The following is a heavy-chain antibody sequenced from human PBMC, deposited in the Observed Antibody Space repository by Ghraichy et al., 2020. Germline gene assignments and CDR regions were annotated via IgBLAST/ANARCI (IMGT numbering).Heavy chain of an antibody. D-gene: IGHD3-9*01. Sequence: ASVKVSCKASGYTFTSYDINWVRQATGQGLEWMGWMNPNSGNTGYAQKFQGRVTMTRNTSISTAYMELSSLRSEDTAVYYCAREGRYDIFSVPRAYFHGGYYYYGMDVWGQGTTVTVSS. V-gene: IGHV1-8*01. CDR3: AREGRYDIFSVPRAYFHGGYYYYGMDV. J-gene: IGHJ6*02. CDR2: MNPNSGNT. CDR1: GYTFTSYD.